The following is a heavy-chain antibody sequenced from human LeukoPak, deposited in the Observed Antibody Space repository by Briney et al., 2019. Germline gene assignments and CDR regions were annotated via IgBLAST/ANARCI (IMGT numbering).Heavy chain of an antibody. D-gene: IGHD2/OR15-2a*01. J-gene: IGHJ3*02. CDR3: ARDFSAAFDI. CDR2: IYYSGST. V-gene: IGHV4-59*01. Sequence: SETLSLTCTVSGGSISSYYWSRIRQPPGKGLEWIGYIYYSGSTNYNPSLKSRVTISVDTSKNQFSLKLSSVTAADTAVYYCARDFSAAFDIWGQGTMVTVSS. CDR1: GGSISSYY.